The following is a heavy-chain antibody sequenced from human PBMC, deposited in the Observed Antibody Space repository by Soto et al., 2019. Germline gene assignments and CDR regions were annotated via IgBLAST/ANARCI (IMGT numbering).Heavy chain of an antibody. J-gene: IGHJ4*02. Sequence: PSETLSLTCAVYGGSCSGYYWSWIRQPPGKGLEWIGEINDSGSTNYNPSLKSRVTISVERSKNQFSLKLSSVTAADTAVYYCARGKWLDNYWGQGTLVTVSS. D-gene: IGHD6-19*01. V-gene: IGHV4-34*01. CDR2: INDSGST. CDR3: ARGKWLDNY. CDR1: GGSCSGYY.